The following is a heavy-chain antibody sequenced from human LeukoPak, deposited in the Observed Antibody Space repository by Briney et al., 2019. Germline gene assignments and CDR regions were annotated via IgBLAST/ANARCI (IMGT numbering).Heavy chain of an antibody. CDR1: GGSFSGYY. V-gene: IGHV4-34*01. J-gene: IGHJ4*02. CDR3: ARGRWLANYFDY. D-gene: IGHD5-24*01. Sequence: PSETLSLTCAVYGGSFSGYYWSWIRQPPGKGREWIGEINHSGSTNYNPSLKSRVTISVDTSKNQFSLKLSSVTAADTAVYYCARGRWLANYFDYWGQGTLVTVSS. CDR2: INHSGST.